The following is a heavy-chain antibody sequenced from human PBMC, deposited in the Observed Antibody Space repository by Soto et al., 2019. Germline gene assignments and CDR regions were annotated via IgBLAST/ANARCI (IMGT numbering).Heavy chain of an antibody. D-gene: IGHD3-22*01. CDR1: GGTFSSYG. Sequence: GASVKVSCKASGGTFSSYGISWVRQAPGQGLEWMGGTIPNFGTAHDALKFQGRVTISADESTSTAYMELSSLRYEDTAVYYCAKSPGMYYYDSSGYYHYDYWGQGTLVTVSS. CDR2: TIPNFGTA. J-gene: IGHJ4*02. CDR3: AKSPGMYYYDSSGYYHYDY. V-gene: IGHV1-69*13.